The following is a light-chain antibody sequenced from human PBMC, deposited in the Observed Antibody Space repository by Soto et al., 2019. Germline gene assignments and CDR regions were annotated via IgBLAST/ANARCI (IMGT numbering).Light chain of an antibody. CDR1: QGISTF. CDR2: AAS. J-gene: IGKJ5*01. CDR3: QHYDGYHQI. Sequence: DIQMTQSPSSLSASVGDRVTITCRASQGISTFLAWFQQKPGKAHKTLIYAASSLHSGVQSRFSGSGSGTDFTLTISSLQPEDFATYYCQHYDGYHQILGQGTRLENK. V-gene: IGKV1-16*01.